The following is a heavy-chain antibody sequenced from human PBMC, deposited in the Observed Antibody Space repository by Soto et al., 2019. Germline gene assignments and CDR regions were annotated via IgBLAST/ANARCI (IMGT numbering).Heavy chain of an antibody. V-gene: IGHV4-31*03. Sequence: PSDTLSLTCTVSGGSLSSGGYYWSWIRQHPGKGLEWIGYIYYSGSTYYNPSLKSRVTISVDTSKNQFSLKLSSVTAADTAVYYCARGFSHFPIYSDPIGYWGQGTLVTVSS. CDR2: IYYSGST. D-gene: IGHD1-26*01. CDR1: GGSLSSGGYY. CDR3: ARGFSHFPIYSDPIGY. J-gene: IGHJ4*02.